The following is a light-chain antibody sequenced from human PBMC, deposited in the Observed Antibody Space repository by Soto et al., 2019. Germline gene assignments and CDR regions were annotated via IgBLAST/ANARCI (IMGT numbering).Light chain of an antibody. CDR3: SSYTSTSTLYV. CDR1: NSDIGTYNY. J-gene: IGLJ1*01. Sequence: QSALTQPASVSGSPGQSITISCTGSNSDIGTYNYVSWYQQLPGKAPKLVISEVSNRPSGISGRFSGSKSGNAASLTISGLQAEDEATYYCSSYTSTSTLYVFGPGTKATVL. CDR2: EVS. V-gene: IGLV2-14*01.